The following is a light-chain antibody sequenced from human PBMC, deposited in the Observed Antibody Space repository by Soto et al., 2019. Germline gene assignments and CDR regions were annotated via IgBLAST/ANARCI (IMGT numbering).Light chain of an antibody. CDR2: AAS. V-gene: IGKV1-39*01. CDR3: QQANSFPIT. J-gene: IGKJ5*01. Sequence: DIQMTQSPSSLSSSVGVVGRVTITCRASQSISRFLNWYQHKPGKAPNLLIYAASSLQSGVPSRFSGSESGTDFTLTISSLQPEDCAIYFCQQANSFPITFGQGTRLEI. CDR1: QSISRF.